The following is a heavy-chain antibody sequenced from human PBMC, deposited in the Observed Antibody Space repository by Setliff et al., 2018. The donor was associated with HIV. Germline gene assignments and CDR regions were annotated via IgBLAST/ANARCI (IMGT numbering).Heavy chain of an antibody. D-gene: IGHD2-15*01. CDR3: AGVHSSGGY. CDR1: GFSFSSYS. Sequence: GGSLRLSCAASGFSFSSYSMSWVRQAPGTGLEWVSSISHSGESTYYADSVKGRFTISRDNAKNSLYLQMNSLRSEDTAVYYCAGVHSSGGYWGQGTLVTVSS. V-gene: IGHV3-23*01. J-gene: IGHJ4*02. CDR2: ISHSGEST.